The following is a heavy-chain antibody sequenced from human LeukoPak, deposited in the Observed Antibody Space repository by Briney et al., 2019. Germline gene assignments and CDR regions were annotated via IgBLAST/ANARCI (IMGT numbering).Heavy chain of an antibody. CDR1: GFTFDDYA. D-gene: IGHD6-13*01. V-gene: IGHV3-9*01. CDR2: ISWNSGSI. J-gene: IGHJ4*02. CDR3: ARDRRAAAGLFDY. Sequence: GRSLRLSCAASGFTFDDYAMHWVRQAPGKGLEWVSGISWNSGSIGYADSVKGRFTISRDNSKNTLYLQMNSLRAEDTAVYYCARDRRAAAGLFDYWGQGTLVTVSS.